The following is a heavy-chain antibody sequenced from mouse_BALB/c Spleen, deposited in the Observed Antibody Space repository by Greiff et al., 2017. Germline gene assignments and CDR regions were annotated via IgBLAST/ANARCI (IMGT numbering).Heavy chain of an antibody. D-gene: IGHD1-2*01. CDR3: APITTASWFAY. CDR2: IDPENGNT. CDR1: GFNIKDYY. V-gene: IGHV14-1*02. Sequence: VQLKQSGAELVRPGALVKLSCKASGFNIKDYYMHWVKQRPEQGLEWIGWIDPENGNTIYDPKFQGKASITADTSSNTAYLQLSSLTSEDTAVYYCAPITTASWFAYWGQGTLVTVSA. J-gene: IGHJ3*01.